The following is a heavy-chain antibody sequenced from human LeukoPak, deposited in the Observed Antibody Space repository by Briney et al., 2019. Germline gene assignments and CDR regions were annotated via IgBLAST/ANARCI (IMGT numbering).Heavy chain of an antibody. D-gene: IGHD4-17*01. CDR2: ISSISNYI. CDR1: GFTFSSYS. Sequence: KPGGSPRISCAASGFTFSSYSMKWVRQAPGKGVERVSSISSISNYIYYADSVKGRFTISRDNAKNSLYLQMNSLRAEDTAVYYCARDSSDGDFLGYYYYMDVWGKGTTVTVSS. J-gene: IGHJ6*03. CDR3: ARDSSDGDFLGYYYYMDV. V-gene: IGHV3-21*01.